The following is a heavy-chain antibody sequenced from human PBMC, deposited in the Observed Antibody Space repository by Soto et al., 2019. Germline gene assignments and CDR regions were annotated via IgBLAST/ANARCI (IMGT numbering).Heavy chain of an antibody. CDR3: AREPTVVTPSFQGHFYYYYGMDV. Sequence: GASVKVSCKASGYTFTSYGISWVRQAPGQGLEWMGWISAYNGNTNYAQKLQGRVTMTTDTSTSTAYMELRSLRSDDTAVYYCAREPTVVTPSFQGHFYYYYGMDVWGQGTTVTVSS. J-gene: IGHJ6*02. CDR2: ISAYNGNT. CDR1: GYTFTSYG. V-gene: IGHV1-18*01. D-gene: IGHD2-21*02.